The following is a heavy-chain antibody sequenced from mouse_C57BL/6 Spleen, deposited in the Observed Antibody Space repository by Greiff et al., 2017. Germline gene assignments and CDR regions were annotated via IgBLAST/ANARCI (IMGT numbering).Heavy chain of an antibody. V-gene: IGHV1-61*01. CDR3: ARRGDYDGFAY. D-gene: IGHD2-4*01. J-gene: IGHJ3*01. CDR2: IYPSDSET. Sequence: QLQQPGAELVRPGSSVKLSCKASGYTFTSYWMDWVKQRPGQGLEWIGNIYPSDSETHYNQKFKDKATLTVDKSSSTAYMQLSSLTSEDSAVYYCARRGDYDGFAYWGQGTLVTVSA. CDR1: GYTFTSYW.